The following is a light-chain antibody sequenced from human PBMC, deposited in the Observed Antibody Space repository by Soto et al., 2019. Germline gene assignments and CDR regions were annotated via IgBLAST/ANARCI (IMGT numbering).Light chain of an antibody. J-gene: IGKJ5*01. CDR2: GAS. CDR1: QSISSNS. CDR3: QQYRMSPNT. Sequence: EMVLTQSPGTLSLSPGERATLSCRASQSISSNSLAWYQQKPGQAPRLFIYGASSRATGIPDRFSGSGSGTHFTLTISRLEPEDFAVYYCQQYRMSPNTFGQGHDWRL. V-gene: IGKV3-20*01.